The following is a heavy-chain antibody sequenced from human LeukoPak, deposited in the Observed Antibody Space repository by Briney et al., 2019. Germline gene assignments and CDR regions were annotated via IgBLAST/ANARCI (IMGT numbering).Heavy chain of an antibody. CDR3: ARGRYYDSSGYPRSY. D-gene: IGHD3-22*01. J-gene: IGHJ4*02. CDR2: ISGSGGST. CDR1: GFTFSSYA. V-gene: IGHV3-23*01. Sequence: GGSLRLSCAASGFTFSSYAMSWVRQAPGKGLEWVSAISGSGGSTYYADSVKGRFTISRDNSKNTLYLQMNSLRAEDTAVYYCARGRYYDSSGYPRSYWGQGTLVTVSS.